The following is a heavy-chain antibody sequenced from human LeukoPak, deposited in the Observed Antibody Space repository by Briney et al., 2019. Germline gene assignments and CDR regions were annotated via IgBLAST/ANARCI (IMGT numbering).Heavy chain of an antibody. CDR3: AKGLNYYVDV. V-gene: IGHV3-30*02. D-gene: IGHD2-21*01. CDR1: GFTFSSYA. CDR2: IRYDGSEK. Sequence: GGSLRLSCAASGFTFSSYAMSWVRQAPGKGLEWVAFIRYDGSEKYYADSVRGRFTISRDNSKNTLYLQMNSLRAEDTALYYCAKGLNYYVDVWGKGTTVTFSS. J-gene: IGHJ6*03.